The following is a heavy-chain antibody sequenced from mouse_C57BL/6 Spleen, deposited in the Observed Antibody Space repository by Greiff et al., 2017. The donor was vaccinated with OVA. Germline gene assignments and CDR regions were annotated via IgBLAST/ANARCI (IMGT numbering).Heavy chain of an antibody. Sequence: QVQLKESGAELVRPGASVTLSCKASGYTFTDYEMHWVKQTPVHGLEWIGAIDPQTGGTAYNQKFKGKAILTAEKTAHTAYMRLRILTSEDAAVYYSTRQPLDDDEAGFAYWGQGTLVTVSA. CDR3: TRQPLDDDEAGFAY. CDR2: IDPQTGGT. J-gene: IGHJ3*01. V-gene: IGHV1-15*01. D-gene: IGHD2-4*01. CDR1: GYTFTDYE.